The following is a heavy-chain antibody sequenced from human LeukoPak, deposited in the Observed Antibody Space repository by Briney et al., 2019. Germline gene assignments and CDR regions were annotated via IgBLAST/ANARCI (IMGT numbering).Heavy chain of an antibody. CDR3: ARDCSGGSCGFDY. D-gene: IGHD2-15*01. CDR1: GYTFTGYY. J-gene: IGHJ4*02. CDR2: IHPNSGGT. V-gene: IGHV1-2*04. Sequence: ASVKVSCKASGYTFTGYYMHWVRQAPGQGLEWVGWIHPNSGGTNYAQKFQGWVTMTRDTSISTAYMELSRLRSDDTAVYYCARDCSGGSCGFDYWGQGTLVTVSS.